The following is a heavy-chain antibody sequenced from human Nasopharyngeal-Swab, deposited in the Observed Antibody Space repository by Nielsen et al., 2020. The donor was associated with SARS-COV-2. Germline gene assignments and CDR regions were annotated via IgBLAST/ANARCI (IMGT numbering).Heavy chain of an antibody. CDR3: AKDFVGQQTYYYYGMDV. CDR1: GFTFSSYA. Sequence: GESLKISCAASGFTFSSYAMSWVRQAPGKGLEWVSAISGSGGSTCHADSVKGRFTISRDNSKNTLYLQMNSLRAEDTAVYYCAKDFVGQQTYYYYGMDVWGQGTTVTVSS. D-gene: IGHD6-13*01. CDR2: ISGSGGST. V-gene: IGHV3-23*01. J-gene: IGHJ6*02.